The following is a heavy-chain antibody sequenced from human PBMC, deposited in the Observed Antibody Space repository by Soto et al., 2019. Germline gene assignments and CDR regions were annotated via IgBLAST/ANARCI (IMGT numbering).Heavy chain of an antibody. CDR3: AKSFSGGEQIALYY. CDR2: ISYDGSNK. D-gene: IGHD1-26*01. V-gene: IGHV3-30*18. CDR1: GFTFSSYG. J-gene: IGHJ4*02. Sequence: PGGSLRLSCAASGFTFSSYGMHWVRQAPGKGLEWVAVISYDGSNKYYADSVKGRFTISRDNSKNTLYLQMNSLRAEDTAVYYCAKSFSGGEQIALYYWGQGTLGTVSA.